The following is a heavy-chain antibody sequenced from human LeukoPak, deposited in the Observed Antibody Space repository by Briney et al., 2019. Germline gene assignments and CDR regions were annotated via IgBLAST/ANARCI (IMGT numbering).Heavy chain of an antibody. V-gene: IGHV4-39*07. Sequence: PSETLSLTCTVSGGSISSSSYYWGWIRQPPGKGLEWIGSIYYSGSTHYNPSLKSRVTISVDTSKNQFSLKLSSVTAADTAVYYCARRVGKRWLQLRRWYFDLWGRGTLVTVSS. D-gene: IGHD5-24*01. J-gene: IGHJ2*01. CDR1: GGSISSSSYY. CDR2: IYYSGST. CDR3: ARRVGKRWLQLRRWYFDL.